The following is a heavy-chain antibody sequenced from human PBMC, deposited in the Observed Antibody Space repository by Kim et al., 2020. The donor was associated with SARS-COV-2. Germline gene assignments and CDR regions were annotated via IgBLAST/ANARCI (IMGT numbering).Heavy chain of an antibody. J-gene: IGHJ5*02. D-gene: IGHD7-27*01. Sequence: SETLSLTCTVSGASINNYYWTWIRQPPGKGLEWIGYIYYSGSTNYNPSLKSRVTISVDTSKNQFSLQLSSVTAADTAVYFCARIPTGVKNNWFDPWGQGTLVTVSS. CDR3: ARIPTGVKNNWFDP. CDR2: IYYSGST. CDR1: GASINNYY. V-gene: IGHV4-59*01.